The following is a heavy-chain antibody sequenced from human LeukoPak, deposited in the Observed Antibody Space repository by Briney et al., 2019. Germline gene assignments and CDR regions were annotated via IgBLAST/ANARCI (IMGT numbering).Heavy chain of an antibody. CDR3: AKGGGSSWYTFEK. J-gene: IGHJ3*02. CDR2: ISYDGSNK. CDR1: GFTFSSYG. Sequence: GGSLRLSCAAPGFTFSSYGIHWVRQAPGKGLEWVTFISYDGSNKYYADSVKGRFTISRDNSKNTLYLQMNSLRAEDTAVYYCAKGGGSSWYTFEKWGQGTMVSVSS. D-gene: IGHD6-13*01. V-gene: IGHV3-30*18.